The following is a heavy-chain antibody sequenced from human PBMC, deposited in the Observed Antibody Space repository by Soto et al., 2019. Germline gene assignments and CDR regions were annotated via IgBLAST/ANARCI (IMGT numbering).Heavy chain of an antibody. D-gene: IGHD3-22*01. CDR1: GFTFSSYW. J-gene: IGHJ3*02. CDR3: AKAMGRITMIVVVPLDI. V-gene: IGHV3-7*03. Sequence: GGSLRLSCAASGFTFSSYWMSWVRQAPGKGLEWVANIKQDGSEKYYADSVKGRFTISRDNAKNSLYLQMNSLRAEDTALYYCAKAMGRITMIVVVPLDIWGQGTIVTDSS. CDR2: IKQDGSEK.